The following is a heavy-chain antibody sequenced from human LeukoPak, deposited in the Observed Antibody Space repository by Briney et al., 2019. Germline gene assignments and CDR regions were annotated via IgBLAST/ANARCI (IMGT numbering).Heavy chain of an antibody. CDR3: ASALFGVVAPGY. D-gene: IGHD3-3*01. CDR2: ISSSSTYI. V-gene: IGHV3-21*01. CDR1: GFTFSTYN. J-gene: IGHJ4*02. Sequence: GGSLRLSCAASGFTFSTYNMNWVRQAPGKGLEWVSSISSSSTYIYYADSVKGRFTISRDNAKNSLYLQMNSLRAEDSAVYYCASALFGVVAPGYWGQGTLVTVSS.